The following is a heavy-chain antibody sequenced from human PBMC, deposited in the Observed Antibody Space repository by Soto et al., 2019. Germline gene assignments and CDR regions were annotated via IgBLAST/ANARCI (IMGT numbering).Heavy chain of an antibody. Sequence: QVQLQESGPGLVKPSETLSLTCTVSGGSVSSGSYYWSWIRQPPGKGLEWIGYIYYSGSTNYNPSLKSRVTISVDTSKNQFSLKLSSVTAADTAVYYCARDINPYDYVWGSYRSHDAFDIWGQGTMVTVSS. CDR1: GGSVSSGSYY. D-gene: IGHD3-16*02. CDR3: ARDINPYDYVWGSYRSHDAFDI. J-gene: IGHJ3*02. V-gene: IGHV4-61*01. CDR2: IYYSGST.